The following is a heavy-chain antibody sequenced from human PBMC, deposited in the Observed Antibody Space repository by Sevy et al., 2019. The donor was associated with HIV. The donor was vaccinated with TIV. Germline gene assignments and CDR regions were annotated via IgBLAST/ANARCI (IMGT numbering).Heavy chain of an antibody. CDR3: ARAVLEIATWRSDY. V-gene: IGHV3-21*01. CDR2: ISSTSAYI. CDR1: GFTFSSYR. J-gene: IGHJ4*02. D-gene: IGHD1-1*01. Sequence: WGSLILSCAASGFTFSSYRMTWVRQAPGKGLEWVSCISSTSAYINYADSVKGRFTISRDNAKNLLYLHMDSLRVEDTAVDYCARAVLEIATWRSDYWGQGTLVTVSS.